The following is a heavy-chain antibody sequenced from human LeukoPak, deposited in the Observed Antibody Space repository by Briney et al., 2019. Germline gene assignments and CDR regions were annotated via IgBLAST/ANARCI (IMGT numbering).Heavy chain of an antibody. CDR3: ARDGTPTYCSSTSCYGGEIDY. V-gene: IGHV4-59*12. CDR2: IYYRGTT. J-gene: IGHJ4*02. CDR1: GGSLSGYY. Sequence: PSETLSLTCAVYGGSLSGYYWSWIRQPPGKGLEWVGQIYYRGTTNYNPSLKSRVTMSVDTSKNQFSLKLSSVTAADTAVYYCARDGTPTYCSSTSCYGGEIDYWGQGTLVTVSS. D-gene: IGHD2-2*01.